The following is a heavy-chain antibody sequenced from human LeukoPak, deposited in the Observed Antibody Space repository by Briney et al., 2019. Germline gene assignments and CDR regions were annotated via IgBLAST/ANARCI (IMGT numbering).Heavy chain of an antibody. CDR2: IYDSGST. D-gene: IGHD2-2*01. V-gene: IGHV4-39*01. Sequence: SETLSLTCTVSGGSISSRSYSWGWIRQPPGKGLERIGNIYDSGSTSPNPSLRSRVTMPVDTAKNQFSLKLSSVTAADTAVYYCARTYSSTWTGLYFDHWGQGTLVTVSS. J-gene: IGHJ4*02. CDR3: ARTYSSTWTGLYFDH. CDR1: GGSISSRSYS.